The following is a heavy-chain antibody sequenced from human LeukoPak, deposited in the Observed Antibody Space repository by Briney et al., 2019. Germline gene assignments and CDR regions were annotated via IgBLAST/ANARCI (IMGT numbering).Heavy chain of an antibody. Sequence: PSETLSLTCAVSGYSISSGYYWGWIRQPPGKGLEWIGSIYHCGSTYYNPSLKSRVTISVDTSKNQFSLKLSSVTAADTAVYYCARHDSSGWYDDYFDYWGQGTLVTVSS. CDR2: IYHCGST. CDR3: ARHDSSGWYDDYFDY. CDR1: GYSISSGYY. D-gene: IGHD6-19*01. J-gene: IGHJ4*02. V-gene: IGHV4-38-2*01.